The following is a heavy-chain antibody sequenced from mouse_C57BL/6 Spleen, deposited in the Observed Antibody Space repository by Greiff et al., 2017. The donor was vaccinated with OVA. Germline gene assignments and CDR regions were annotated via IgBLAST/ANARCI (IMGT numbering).Heavy chain of an antibody. Sequence: VQLQQPGAELVKPGASVKLSCKASGYTFTSYWMHWVKQRPGQGLEWIGMIHPNSGSTNYNEKFKSKATLTVVKSSSTAYMQLSSLTSEDSAVYYCAREAGSYYYAMDYWGQGTSVTVSS. V-gene: IGHV1-64*01. CDR1: GYTFTSYW. CDR2: IHPNSGST. D-gene: IGHD3-2*02. CDR3: AREAGSYYYAMDY. J-gene: IGHJ4*01.